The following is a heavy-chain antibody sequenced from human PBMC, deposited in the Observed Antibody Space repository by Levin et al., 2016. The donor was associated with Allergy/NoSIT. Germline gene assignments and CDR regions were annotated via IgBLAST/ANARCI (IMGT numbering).Heavy chain of an antibody. CDR2: SKTNGGTT. Sequence: WIRQPPGKGLEWVGRSKTNGGTTDYAAPVKGRFTISRDDSKTTLYLQMNSLKTEDTAVYYCTTRQWFGVGEILEIDHWGQGTLVTVSS. V-gene: IGHV3-15*01. CDR3: TTRQWFGVGEILEIDH. J-gene: IGHJ4*02. D-gene: IGHD3-10*01.